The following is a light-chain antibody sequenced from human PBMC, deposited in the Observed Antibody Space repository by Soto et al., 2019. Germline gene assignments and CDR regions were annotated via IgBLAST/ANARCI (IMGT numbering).Light chain of an antibody. CDR2: DVS. CDR3: SSYSSTNTPV. J-gene: IGLJ2*01. CDR1: SSDVGGYNY. Sequence: QSALTQPASVSGSPGQSITISCAGTSSDVGGYNYVSWFQHHPGKAPKLMIYDVSNRPSGVSYRFSGSKSGNTASLTISGLQAEDEADYYCSSYSSTNTPVFGGGTKVTVL. V-gene: IGLV2-14*03.